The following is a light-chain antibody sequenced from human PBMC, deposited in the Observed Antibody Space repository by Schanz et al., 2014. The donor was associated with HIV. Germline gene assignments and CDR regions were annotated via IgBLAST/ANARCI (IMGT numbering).Light chain of an antibody. CDR1: QTITSNF. J-gene: IGKJ1*01. V-gene: IGKV3-20*01. CDR2: GAS. Sequence: EIVLTQSPGTLSLFPGERAALSCRASQTITSNFLAWYQQRPGQAPSLLIYGASNRATGVPDRFSGSGSGTDFILTISRLEPEDFAVYYCQQHGGCPQTFGQGIKVEI. CDR3: QQHGGCPQT.